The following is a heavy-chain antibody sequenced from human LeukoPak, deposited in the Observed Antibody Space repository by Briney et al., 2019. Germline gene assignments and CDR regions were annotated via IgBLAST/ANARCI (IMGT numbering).Heavy chain of an antibody. CDR1: GGYISSRSYS. Sequence: SETLSLTCSVSGGYISSRSYSWGWIRHSPGKGLEWIGNFHYSGSTYYNPSLKSRVTISVDTSKNQFSLKLSSVTAADTAVYYCARASDRMYDEFWEGYFSSFDFWGQGTLVTVSS. J-gene: IGHJ4*02. CDR3: ARASDRMYDEFWEGYFSSFDF. D-gene: IGHD3-3*01. CDR2: FHYSGST. V-gene: IGHV4-39*07.